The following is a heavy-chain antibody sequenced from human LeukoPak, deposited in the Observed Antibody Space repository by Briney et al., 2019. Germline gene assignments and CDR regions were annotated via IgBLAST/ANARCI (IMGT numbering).Heavy chain of an antibody. V-gene: IGHV3-30*04. CDR2: ISYDGSNK. Sequence: PGRSLRLSCAASGFTFTSYAMHWVRQAPGKGLEWVAVISYDGSNKYYADSVKGRFTISRDNSKNTLYLQMNSLRAEDTAVYYCARDWTAYDILTGPFDYWGLGTLVTVSS. D-gene: IGHD3-9*01. CDR3: ARDWTAYDILTGPFDY. CDR1: GFTFTSYA. J-gene: IGHJ4*02.